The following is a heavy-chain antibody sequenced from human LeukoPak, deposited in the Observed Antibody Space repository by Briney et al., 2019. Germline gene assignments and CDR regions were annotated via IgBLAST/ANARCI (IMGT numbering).Heavy chain of an antibody. CDR1: GFTFSSYE. J-gene: IGHJ4*02. CDR3: ARHGTSDYGDYVTFDY. Sequence: GGSLRLSCAASGFTFSSYEMNWVRQAPGKGLEWVSYISSSGSTIYYADSVKGRFTISRDNAENSLYLQMNSLRAEDTAVYYCARHGTSDYGDYVTFDYWGQGTLVTVSS. D-gene: IGHD4-17*01. CDR2: ISSSGSTI. V-gene: IGHV3-48*03.